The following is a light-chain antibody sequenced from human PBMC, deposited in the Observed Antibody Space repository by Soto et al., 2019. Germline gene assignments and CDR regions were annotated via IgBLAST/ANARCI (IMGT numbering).Light chain of an antibody. V-gene: IGKV3-20*01. J-gene: IGKJ3*01. CDR2: GAS. CDR1: QSVSSSY. Sequence: EIVLTQSPGTLSLSPGERATLSCRASQSVSSSYLAWYQHKPGQAPRLLIYGASSRATGIPDRFSGSGSGTDFTLTISRLEPEAFAVYYYQQYDSSLFTFGPGTKVDIK. CDR3: QQYDSSLFT.